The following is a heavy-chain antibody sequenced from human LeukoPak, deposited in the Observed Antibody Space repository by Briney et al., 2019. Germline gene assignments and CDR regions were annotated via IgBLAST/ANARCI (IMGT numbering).Heavy chain of an antibody. J-gene: IGHJ5*02. CDR1: GYTFTGYY. D-gene: IGHD2-2*01. Sequence: WASVKVSCKASGYTFTGYYMHWVRQAPGQGLEWMGWINPNSGGTNYAQKFQGRVTMTRDTSISTAYMELSRLRSDDTAVYYCARGLGYCSSTSCYESWFDPWGQGTLVTVSS. CDR2: INPNSGGT. V-gene: IGHV1-2*02. CDR3: ARGLGYCSSTSCYESWFDP.